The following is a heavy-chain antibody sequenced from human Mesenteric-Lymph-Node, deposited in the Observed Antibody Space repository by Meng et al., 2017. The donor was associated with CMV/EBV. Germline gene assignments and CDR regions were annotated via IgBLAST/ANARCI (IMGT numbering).Heavy chain of an antibody. CDR2: IYYSGST. V-gene: IGHV4-59*01. CDR1: GGSISSYY. Sequence: SETLSLTCTVSGGSISSYYWSWIRQPPGKGLEWIGYIYYSGSTNYNPSLKSRVTISVDTSKNQFSLKLSSVTAADTAVYYCASSPQDYDSSGYAAGYYFDYWGQGTLVTVS. J-gene: IGHJ4*02. CDR3: ASSPQDYDSSGYAAGYYFDY. D-gene: IGHD3-22*01.